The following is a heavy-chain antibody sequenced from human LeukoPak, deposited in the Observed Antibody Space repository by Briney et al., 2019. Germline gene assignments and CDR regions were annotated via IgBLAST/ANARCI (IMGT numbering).Heavy chain of an antibody. CDR1: GGSISSYY. V-gene: IGHV4-59*01. Sequence: PSETLSLTCTVSGGSISSYYWSWIRQPPGQGLEWHVYIYYRRSTNYNPSLKSRVTISVDTYKNQFSLMLSSVTAADTAVYYCARGTYSSGRLPFDYWGQGTLVTVSS. CDR2: IYYRRST. J-gene: IGHJ4*02. CDR3: ARGTYSSGRLPFDY. D-gene: IGHD6-19*01.